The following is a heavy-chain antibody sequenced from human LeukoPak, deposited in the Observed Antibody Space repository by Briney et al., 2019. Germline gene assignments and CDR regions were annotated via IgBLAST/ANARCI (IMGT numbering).Heavy chain of an antibody. CDR1: GYTFTSYY. CDR2: INPSGGST. CDR3: ATLIAAAAPFDY. V-gene: IGHV1-46*01. D-gene: IGHD6-13*01. J-gene: IGHJ4*02. Sequence: ASVKVSCKASGYTFTSYYMHWARQAPGQGLEWMGIINPSGGSTSYAQKFQGRVTMTRDTSTSTVYMELSSLRSEDTAVYYCATLIAAAAPFDYWGQGTLATVSS.